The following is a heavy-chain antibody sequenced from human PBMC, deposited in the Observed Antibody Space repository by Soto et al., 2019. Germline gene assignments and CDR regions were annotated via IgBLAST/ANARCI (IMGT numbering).Heavy chain of an antibody. CDR1: GYSFASYG. V-gene: IGHV1-18*01. CDR3: ARDMERWRNTATPTFDS. Sequence: ASVKVSCKASGYSFASYGFSWVPPAPLQGLEWMGWISAYNGDIKYAQKVQDRLTITTDPSTTTAYMELRSLTSDDTAMYYCARDMERWRNTATPTFDSWG. CDR2: ISAYNGDI. D-gene: IGHD5-18*01. J-gene: IGHJ4*01.